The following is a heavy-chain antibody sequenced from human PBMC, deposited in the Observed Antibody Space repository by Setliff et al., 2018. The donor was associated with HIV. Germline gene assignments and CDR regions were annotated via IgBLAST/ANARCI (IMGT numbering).Heavy chain of an antibody. J-gene: IGHJ4*02. V-gene: IGHV1-46*01. CDR2: INPSSGST. CDR1: GYTFTIYY. D-gene: IGHD3-22*01. CDR3: AKDMNRGGYSDSSPHDF. Sequence: ASVKVSCKASGYTFTIYYMHWVRQAPGQGLEWMGIINPSSGSTSYTQMFRSRVTMTRDTSTSTVYMELSGLRSEDTAVYYCAKDMNRGGYSDSSPHDFWGQGTLVTVSS.